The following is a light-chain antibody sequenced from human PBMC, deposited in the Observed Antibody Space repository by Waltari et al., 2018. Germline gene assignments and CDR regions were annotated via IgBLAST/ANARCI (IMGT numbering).Light chain of an antibody. V-gene: IGKV4-1*01. Sequence: DIVMTQSPDSLAVSLGERATINCKSSQSVLYSSNNKNNLAWYQQKPGQPPKLFIYWASTRESGVPDRVSGSGSGTDFTLTISSLQAEDVAVYYCQQYYTTPPTFGGGTKVEIK. CDR1: QSVLYSSNNKNN. CDR3: QQYYTTPPT. CDR2: WAS. J-gene: IGKJ4*01.